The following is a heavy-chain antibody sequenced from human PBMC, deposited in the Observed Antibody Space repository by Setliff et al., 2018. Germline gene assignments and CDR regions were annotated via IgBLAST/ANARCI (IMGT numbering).Heavy chain of an antibody. J-gene: IGHJ4*02. Sequence: ASVKVSCKASGYTFTSSGITWVRQAPGQGLEWMGWISTYTGNTNYAQKLQGRITMTTDTSTSTAYMELRSLTSDDTAVYYCSRLVRYCTTTTCQRAAGAEFWGQGTLVTVSS. CDR2: ISTYTGNT. V-gene: IGHV1-18*01. CDR3: SRLVRYCTTTTCQRAAGAEF. D-gene: IGHD2-8*01. CDR1: GYTFTSSG.